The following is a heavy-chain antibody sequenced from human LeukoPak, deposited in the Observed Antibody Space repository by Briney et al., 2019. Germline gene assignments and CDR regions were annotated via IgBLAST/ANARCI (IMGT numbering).Heavy chain of an antibody. D-gene: IGHD3-22*01. CDR3: AKDALWPGSGYCDY. V-gene: IGHV3-23*01. J-gene: IGHJ4*02. CDR1: GFTFSDYA. CDR2: FGDST. Sequence: PGGSLRLFCVASGFTFSDYAMSWVRQAPGKGLEWLSTFGDSTHYADSVRGRFTISRDNSKNTLYLQMNSLRAEDTAVYYCAKDALWPGSGYCDYWGQGTLVTVSS.